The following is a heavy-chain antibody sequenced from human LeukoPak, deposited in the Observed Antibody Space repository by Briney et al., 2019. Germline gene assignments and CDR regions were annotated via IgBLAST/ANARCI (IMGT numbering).Heavy chain of an antibody. J-gene: IGHJ4*02. CDR1: GFTFSTYW. CDR2: IKGDESAR. V-gene: IGHV3-7*01. D-gene: IGHD1-26*01. Sequence: GGSLRLSCAASGFTFSTYWMAWVRQAPGKGLEWVANIKGDESARHQADSVKGRFTISRDNAQNSVYLQMSSPRGEDTAVYYCARDVGGSLDYWGQGTLVTVSS. CDR3: ARDVGGSLDY.